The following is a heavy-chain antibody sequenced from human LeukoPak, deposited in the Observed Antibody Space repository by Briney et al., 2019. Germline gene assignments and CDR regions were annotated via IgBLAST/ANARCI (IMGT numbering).Heavy chain of an antibody. J-gene: IGHJ4*02. CDR1: GFTFSSYW. CDR2: IKQDGSEK. V-gene: IGHV3-7*03. CDR3: AKRIAAAG. D-gene: IGHD6-13*01. Sequence: PGGSLRLSCAASGFTFSSYWISWVRQAPGKGLEWVANIKQDGSEKYYVDSVKGRFTISRDNSKNTLYLQMNSLRAEDTAVYYCAKRIAAAGWGQGNLVTVSS.